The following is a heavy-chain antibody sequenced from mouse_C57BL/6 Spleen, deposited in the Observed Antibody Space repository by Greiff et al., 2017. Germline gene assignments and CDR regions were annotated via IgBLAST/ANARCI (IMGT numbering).Heavy chain of an antibody. V-gene: IGHV1-52*01. D-gene: IGHD1-1*01. J-gene: IGHJ1*03. CDR3: ARGYYGSSYWYFDV. CDR1: GYTFTSYW. Sequence: QVQLQQPGAELVRPGSSVKLSCTASGYTFTSYWMHWVQQRPIQGLEWIGNIDPSDSETHYNQKFKDKATLTVDKSSSTAYMQLSSLTSEDSAVYYCARGYYGSSYWYFDVWGTGTTVTVSS. CDR2: IDPSDSET.